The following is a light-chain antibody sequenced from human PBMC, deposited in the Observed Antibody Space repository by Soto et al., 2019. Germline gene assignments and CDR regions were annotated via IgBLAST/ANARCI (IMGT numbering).Light chain of an antibody. V-gene: IGKV3D-20*02. Sequence: EIVLTQSPGTLYLSPGEIATLSCGASQSVTSNYLAWYQQKPGQAPRLLIYDASNRATGIPARFSGSGSGTDFTLTISSLEPEDFAVYYCQQRSNWPWTVGQGTKVDIK. J-gene: IGKJ1*01. CDR1: QSVTSNY. CDR3: QQRSNWPWT. CDR2: DAS.